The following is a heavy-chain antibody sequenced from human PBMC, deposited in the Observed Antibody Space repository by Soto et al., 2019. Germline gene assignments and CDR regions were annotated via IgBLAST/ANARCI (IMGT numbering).Heavy chain of an antibody. Sequence: SGGDLVQPGGSLRLSCAASGFSLNNFAMAWVRQAPGKGLEWVSTITSSGDKTSYADSVKGRFIISRDNSKNMLYLQMNSLRVEDTALYYCARDCASTSCSVWRDWGQGTLVTVSS. CDR2: ITSSGDKT. CDR1: GFSLNNFA. J-gene: IGHJ4*02. CDR3: ARDCASTSCSVWRD. V-gene: IGHV3-23*01. D-gene: IGHD2-2*01.